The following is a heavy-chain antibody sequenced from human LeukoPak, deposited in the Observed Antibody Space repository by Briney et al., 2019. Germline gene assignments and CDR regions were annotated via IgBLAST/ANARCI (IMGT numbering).Heavy chain of an antibody. J-gene: IGHJ5*02. CDR1: GYTFTSYY. CDR3: ARSYSGNYREDWFDP. D-gene: IGHD1-26*01. V-gene: IGHV1-46*01. CDR2: INPSGGST. Sequence: GASVKVSCKASGYTFTSYYMHWVRQAPGQGLEWMGIINPSGGSTSYAQKFQGRVTMTWDMSTSTVYMDMGSLRSEDTAVYYCARSYSGNYREDWFDPWGQGTLVTVSS.